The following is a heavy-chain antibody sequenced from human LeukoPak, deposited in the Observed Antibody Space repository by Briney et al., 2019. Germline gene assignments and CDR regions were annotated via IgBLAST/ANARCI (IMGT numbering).Heavy chain of an antibody. CDR1: GFTFNSYA. CDR2: VSGSGGIT. D-gene: IGHD1/OR15-1a*01. V-gene: IGHV3-23*01. J-gene: IGHJ4*02. CDR3: RVTTRSRGFDY. Sequence: GGSLRLSCAASGFTFNSYAMTWVRQAPGKGLEWVSHVSGSGGITYYADSVKGRFTIFRDNSKNTLYLQMNSLRAEDTAVYYRRVTTRSRGFDYWGQGNLVTVSS.